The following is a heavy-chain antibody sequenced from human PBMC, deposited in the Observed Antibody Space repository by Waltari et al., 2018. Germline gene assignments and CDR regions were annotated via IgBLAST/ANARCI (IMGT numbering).Heavy chain of an antibody. CDR2: INPNSGGT. CDR3: ARGTRYCSGGSCYSEPDY. CDR1: GYTFTGYY. J-gene: IGHJ4*02. Sequence: QVQLVQSGAEVKKPGASVKVSCKASGYTFTGYYMHWVRQAPGQGLEWMGRINPNSGGTNYAQKFQGRVTMTRDTSISTAYMELSRLRSDDTAVYYCARGTRYCSGGSCYSEPDYWGQGTLVTVSS. V-gene: IGHV1-2*06. D-gene: IGHD2-15*01.